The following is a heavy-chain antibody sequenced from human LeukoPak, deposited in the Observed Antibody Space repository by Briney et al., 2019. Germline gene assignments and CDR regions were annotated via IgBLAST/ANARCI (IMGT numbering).Heavy chain of an antibody. D-gene: IGHD3-22*01. Sequence: SETLSLTCTVSGGSISSSSYYWGWIRQPPGKGLEWIGSIYYSGSTYYNPSLKSRVTISVDTSKNQFSLKLSSVTAADTAVYYCARMHYYDSSGYSAHAFDIWGQGTMVTVSS. J-gene: IGHJ3*02. CDR2: IYYSGST. CDR3: ARMHYYDSSGYSAHAFDI. CDR1: GGSISSSSYY. V-gene: IGHV4-39*01.